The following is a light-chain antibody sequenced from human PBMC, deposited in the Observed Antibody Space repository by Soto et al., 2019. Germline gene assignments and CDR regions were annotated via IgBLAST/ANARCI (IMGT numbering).Light chain of an antibody. Sequence: EIVLTQSPGTLSLSPGERATLSCRASQSVSNTYLAWYQQKPGQTPRLLIYAASNRATDIPDRFSGSGSGTDFTLTISRLEPEDFALYYCQQYGSSPWTFGQGTKVDI. CDR2: AAS. V-gene: IGKV3-20*01. CDR3: QQYGSSPWT. CDR1: QSVSNTY. J-gene: IGKJ1*01.